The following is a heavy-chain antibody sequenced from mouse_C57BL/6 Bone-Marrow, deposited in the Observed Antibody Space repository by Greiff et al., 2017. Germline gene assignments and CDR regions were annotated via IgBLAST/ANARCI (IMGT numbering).Heavy chain of an antibody. CDR1: GYAFSSSW. Sequence: VQLVESGPELVKPGASVKISCKASGYAFSSSWMNWVKQRPGKGLEWIGRFYPGDGDTNYNGKFKGKATLTADKSSSTAYMQLSSLTSEDSAVYFCARYYYGFDYWGQGTTLTVAS. CDR3: ARYYYGFDY. V-gene: IGHV1-82*01. D-gene: IGHD1-1*01. CDR2: FYPGDGDT. J-gene: IGHJ2*01.